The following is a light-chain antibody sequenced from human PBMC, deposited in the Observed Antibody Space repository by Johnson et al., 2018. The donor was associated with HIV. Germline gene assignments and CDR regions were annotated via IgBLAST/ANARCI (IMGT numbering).Light chain of an antibody. CDR2: ESN. Sequence: QSVLTQPPSVSAAPGQKVTISCSGSTSNIGDNYVSWYQHLPGTAPKLLIYESNKRPSGIPDRFSGSTSGTSATLGITGLQTGDEADYYCGTWDSSLTAVFGTGTKVTVL. V-gene: IGLV1-51*02. CDR3: GTWDSSLTAV. J-gene: IGLJ1*01. CDR1: TSNIGDNY.